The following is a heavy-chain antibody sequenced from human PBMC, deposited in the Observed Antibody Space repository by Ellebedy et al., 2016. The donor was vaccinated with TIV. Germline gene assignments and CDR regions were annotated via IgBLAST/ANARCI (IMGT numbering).Heavy chain of an antibody. CDR2: IKPNSGDT. V-gene: IGHV1-2*02. D-gene: IGHD2-8*01. CDR1: GYTVPTFY. Sequence: ASVKVSCXASGYTVPTFYMHWVRQAPGQGPEWMGWIKPNSGDTNYAQKFQGRVTMTSETSISTAYMELSGLRSDDTAVYYCATKHCTSGNCHHPTFDYWGQGSLVTVSS. J-gene: IGHJ4*02. CDR3: ATKHCTSGNCHHPTFDY.